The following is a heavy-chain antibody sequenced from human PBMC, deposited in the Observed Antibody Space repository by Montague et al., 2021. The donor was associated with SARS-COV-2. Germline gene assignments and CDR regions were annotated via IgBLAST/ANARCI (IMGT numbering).Heavy chain of an antibody. V-gene: IGHV4-59*01. CDR2: MYYSGST. Sequence: SETLSLTCTVPGDSISNYNWSWIRQYPGKGLEWIAYMYYSGSTKNNTSLKSRATITVDTSKNQYSLTLSSMTAADTAVYYCARARGGTIFELMGAYYGMDIWGQGTTVTVSS. J-gene: IGHJ6*02. CDR3: ARARGGTIFELMGAYYGMDI. CDR1: GDSISNYN. D-gene: IGHD3-3*01.